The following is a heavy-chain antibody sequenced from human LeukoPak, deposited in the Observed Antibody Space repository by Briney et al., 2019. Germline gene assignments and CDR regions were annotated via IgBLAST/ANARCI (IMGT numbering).Heavy chain of an antibody. CDR1: GASISSSSYY. Sequence: SETLSLTCTVSGASISSSSYYWVWIRQPPGKGLEWIGNIYYSGSTYYNPSLKSRVTISVDTSKKQLSLRLSSVTAADTAVYYCAKEAPTDYAFDIWGQGTMVTVS. D-gene: IGHD3/OR15-3a*01. CDR3: AKEAPTDYAFDI. CDR2: IYYSGST. V-gene: IGHV4-39*07. J-gene: IGHJ3*02.